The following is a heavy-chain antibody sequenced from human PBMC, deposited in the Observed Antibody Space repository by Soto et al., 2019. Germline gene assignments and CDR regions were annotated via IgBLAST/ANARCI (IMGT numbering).Heavy chain of an antibody. CDR3: PRDPAP. J-gene: IGHJ5*02. V-gene: IGHV4-31*03. CDR2: IYNSGTT. CDR1: GGSITRGGYY. Sequence: PSETLSLTCTASGGSITRGGYYWSWIRQHPGKGLEWIGYIYNSGTTYYNPSLKSRVTISVDTSKNQFSLKLTSVTAADTAVYYCPRDPAPWGQGTLVTVSS.